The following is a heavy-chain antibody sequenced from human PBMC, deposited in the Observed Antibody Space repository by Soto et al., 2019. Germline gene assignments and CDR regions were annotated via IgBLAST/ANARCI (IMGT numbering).Heavy chain of an antibody. J-gene: IGHJ4*02. V-gene: IGHV1-8*01. CDR2: MNPSSGYT. CDR3: ARVGYYYDD. Sequence: ASVKVSCKASGYTFTSYDINWVRQATGQGLEWMGWMNPSSGYTDFAEKFQGRVTMTRNTSISTAYMELSSLRSEDTAVYYCARVGYYYDDWGQGMLVTVSS. D-gene: IGHD6-13*01. CDR1: GYTFTSYD.